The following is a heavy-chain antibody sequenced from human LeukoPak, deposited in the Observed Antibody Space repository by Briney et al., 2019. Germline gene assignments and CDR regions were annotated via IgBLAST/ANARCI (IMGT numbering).Heavy chain of an antibody. CDR3: ARHTSTSGEQLDPYFQH. Sequence: PSETLSLTCIVPGGSISSYYWSWIRQPAGKGLEWIGRIYTSGSTNYNPSLKSRVTISVDTSKNQFSLKLSSVTAADTAVYYCARHTSTSGEQLDPYFQHWGQGTLVTVSS. J-gene: IGHJ1*01. V-gene: IGHV4-4*07. CDR2: IYTSGST. D-gene: IGHD6-6*01. CDR1: GGSISSYY.